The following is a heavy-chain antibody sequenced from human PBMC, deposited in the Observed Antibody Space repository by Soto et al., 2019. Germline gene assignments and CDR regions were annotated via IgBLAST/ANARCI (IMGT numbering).Heavy chain of an antibody. J-gene: IGHJ6*02. CDR1: GGSISNDDYY. CDR3: ARATTVTSSFFYYGLDV. Sequence: SETLSLTCSVSGGSISNDDYYWTWIRQPPGKGLEWIGHIYYNGNTYYNPSLKSRLTMSLDTSQNQFSLHLTSVIAADSASYFCARATTVTSSFFYYGLDVWGQGTTVPVS. V-gene: IGHV4-30-4*08. CDR2: IYYNGNT. D-gene: IGHD4-17*01.